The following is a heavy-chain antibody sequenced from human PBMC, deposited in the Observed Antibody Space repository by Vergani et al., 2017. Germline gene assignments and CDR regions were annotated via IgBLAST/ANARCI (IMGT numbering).Heavy chain of an antibody. J-gene: IGHJ6*03. CDR1: GFSLHTRGES. V-gene: IGHV2-5*04. CDR2: LYWNDDQ. Sequence: ITLKESGPTLVKPTQTLTLTRTFSGFSLHTRGESLAWIRQPPRNALDWLALLYWNDDQHYSPSLNNRVTIAKDTSKNQVVLTMTNMGYVDTGTCYCFYRKTACGTTGCCWPFYYYYYLDVWGKGTTVTVSS. D-gene: IGHD1-7*01. CDR3: FYRKTACGTTGCCWPFYYYYYLDV.